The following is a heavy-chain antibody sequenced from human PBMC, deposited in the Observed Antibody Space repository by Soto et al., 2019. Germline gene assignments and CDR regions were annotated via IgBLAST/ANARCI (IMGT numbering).Heavy chain of an antibody. Sequence: QVQLVESGGGVVQPGRSLRLSCAASGFTFSHYALHWVRQAPGKGLEWVAGISYDGGNEYYADSEKGRFTISRDSPKNTLYLQMNSLRPEDTAVYDCVKGGTTSAFSTFDIWGRGTVVTVSS. CDR1: GFTFSHYA. D-gene: IGHD1-1*01. J-gene: IGHJ3*02. V-gene: IGHV3-30*18. CDR3: VKGGTTSAFSTFDI. CDR2: ISYDGGNE.